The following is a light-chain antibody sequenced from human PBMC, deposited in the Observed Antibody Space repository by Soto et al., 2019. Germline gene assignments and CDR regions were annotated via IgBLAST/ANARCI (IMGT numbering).Light chain of an antibody. CDR1: QSVSSY. CDR2: DAS. CDR3: QHSGRSPPLT. J-gene: IGKJ4*01. V-gene: IGKV3-11*01. Sequence: EIVLTQSPVTLSLSPGERATLSCRASQSVSSYLAWYQQKPGQAPRLLIYDASNRATGIPARFSGSGSGTDFTLTISSLEPEDFAVFYCQHSGRSPPLTFGGGTKVDIK.